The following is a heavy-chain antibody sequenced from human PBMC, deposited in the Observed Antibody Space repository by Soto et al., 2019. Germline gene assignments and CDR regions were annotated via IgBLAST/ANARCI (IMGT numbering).Heavy chain of an antibody. J-gene: IGHJ4*02. CDR3: AKDSNKYSSSLRGRYFDY. CDR1: GFTFTSYV. D-gene: IGHD3-22*01. V-gene: IGHV3-23*01. Sequence: EVQLLESGGGLVQRGGSQRLSCAASGFTFTSYVMSWVRQAPGKGLEWVAGISGGGSTAFYADSVKGRFTISRDNAKYTVVLQMDSLRAEDTAIYYCAKDSNKYSSSLRGRYFDYWGQGTLVTVSS. CDR2: ISGGGSTA.